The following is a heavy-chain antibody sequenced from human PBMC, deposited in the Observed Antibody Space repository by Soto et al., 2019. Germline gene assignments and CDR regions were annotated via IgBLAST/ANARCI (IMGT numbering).Heavy chain of an antibody. D-gene: IGHD1-26*01. CDR2: IYYSGST. V-gene: IGHV4-61*01. CDR1: GGSVSSGSNY. Sequence: SETLSLTCTVSGGSVSSGSNYWSWIRQPPGKGLEWIGYIYYSGSTNYNPSLKSRVTISVDTSKNQFSLKLSSVTAADTAVYYCARRAMGATYFDYWGQGTLVTVSS. CDR3: ARRAMGATYFDY. J-gene: IGHJ4*02.